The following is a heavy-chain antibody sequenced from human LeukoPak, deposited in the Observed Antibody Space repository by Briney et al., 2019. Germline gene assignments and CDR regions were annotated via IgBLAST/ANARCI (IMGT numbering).Heavy chain of an antibody. V-gene: IGHV3-23*01. Sequence: QSGGSLRLSCAASGFTFSYYAMSWVRQAPGKGLEWVSAISVSGGTTYYADSVKGRFTISRDNSKNTLYLQMNSLRAEDTAVYYCAKDLSRTVPGTKDSWGQGTLVTVSS. CDR2: ISVSGGTT. CDR3: AKDLSRTVPGTKDS. CDR1: GFTFSYYA. D-gene: IGHD2-8*01. J-gene: IGHJ4*02.